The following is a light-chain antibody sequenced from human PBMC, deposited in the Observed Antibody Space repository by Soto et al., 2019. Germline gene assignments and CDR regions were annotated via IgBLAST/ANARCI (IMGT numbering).Light chain of an antibody. V-gene: IGLV1-44*01. J-gene: IGLJ1*01. CDR3: QSYDRSLRAGV. CDR1: SSNIGRDT. CDR2: NDD. Sequence: QSVLTQPPSVSGTPGLRVTISCSGGSSNIGRDTVNWYQQLPGTAPKLLMFNDDQRPSGVPDRFSGSRSGTSASLAITGLQAEDEADYYCQSYDRSLRAGVFGTGPKVTVL.